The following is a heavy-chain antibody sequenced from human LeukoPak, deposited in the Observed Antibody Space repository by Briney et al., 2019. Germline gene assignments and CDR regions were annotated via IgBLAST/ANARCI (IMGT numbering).Heavy chain of an antibody. CDR2: IYYNGST. V-gene: IGHV4-39*07. Sequence: SETLSLTCTVSGGSISSSTYFWGWIRQPPGKGLEWIGTIYYNGSTYYNPSLKSRVTISVDSSKNQFSLRLSSVTAADTAVYYCARESLTWLQSRTSWFDPWGQGTLVTVSS. J-gene: IGHJ5*02. CDR3: ARESLTWLQSRTSWFDP. D-gene: IGHD5-24*01. CDR1: GGSISSSTYF.